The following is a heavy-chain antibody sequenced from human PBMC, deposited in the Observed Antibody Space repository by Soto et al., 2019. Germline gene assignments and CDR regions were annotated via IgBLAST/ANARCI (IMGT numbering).Heavy chain of an antibody. CDR3: AHRPGGLWAFDI. Sequence: SGPTLVNPTQTLTLTCTFSGFSLSTSGVGVGWIRQPPGKALEWLALVYWDDDKRYSPSLKSRLTITRDTSKNQVVLTMTNMDPVDTATYYCAHRPGGLWAFDIWGQGTMVTVSS. CDR1: GFSLSTSGVG. J-gene: IGHJ3*02. V-gene: IGHV2-5*02. CDR2: VYWDDDK. D-gene: IGHD3-10*01.